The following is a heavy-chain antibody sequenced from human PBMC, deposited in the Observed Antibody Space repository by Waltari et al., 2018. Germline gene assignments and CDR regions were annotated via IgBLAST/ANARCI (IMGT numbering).Heavy chain of an antibody. CDR2: IYYRSKWFN. J-gene: IGHJ5*01. D-gene: IGHD1-1*01. Sequence: QVQLRQSGPGLVKPSQTLSLTRAISGETVPTNTVIWNWIRQSPSRGLEWLGRIYYRSKWFNDYADSVESRMTITPDTSKNQFSLQLNSVTPEDTAVYYCARDRAYTWNDGRWFDSWGQGTLVTVSS. V-gene: IGHV6-1*01. CDR3: ARDRAYTWNDGRWFDS. CDR1: GETVPTNTVI.